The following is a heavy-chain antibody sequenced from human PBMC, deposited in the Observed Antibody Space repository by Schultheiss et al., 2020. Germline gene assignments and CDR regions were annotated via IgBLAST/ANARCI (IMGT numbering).Heavy chain of an antibody. D-gene: IGHD2-15*01. CDR1: GGSISSYY. V-gene: IGHV4-59*01. CDR3: ARPSLYCSGGSCYGRWAFDI. CDR2: IYYSGST. Sequence: SETLSLTCTVSGGSISSYYWSWIRQPPGKGLEWIGYIYYSGSTNYNPSLKSRVTMSVDTSKNQFSLKLSSVTAADTAVYYCARPSLYCSGGSCYGRWAFDIWGQGTMVNV. J-gene: IGHJ3*02.